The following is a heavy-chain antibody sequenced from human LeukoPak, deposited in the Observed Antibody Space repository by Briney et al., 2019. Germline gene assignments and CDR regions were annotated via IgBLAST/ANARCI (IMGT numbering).Heavy chain of an antibody. V-gene: IGHV1-18*01. Sequence: ASVKVSCKASGYTFTSYGISWVRQAPGRGLEWMGWISAYNGNTNYAQKLQGRVTMTTDTSTSTAYMELRSLRSDDTAVYYCARDRRAGFLEWLPCCWGQGTLVTVSS. CDR1: GYTFTSYG. J-gene: IGHJ4*02. CDR2: ISAYNGNT. CDR3: ARDRRAGFLEWLPCC. D-gene: IGHD3-3*01.